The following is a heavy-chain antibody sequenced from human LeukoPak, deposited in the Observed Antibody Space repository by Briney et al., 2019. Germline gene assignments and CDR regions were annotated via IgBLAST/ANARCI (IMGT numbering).Heavy chain of an antibody. J-gene: IGHJ4*02. CDR2: ISYDGSNK. CDR1: GFTFSSYA. V-gene: IGHV3-30*04. CDR3: ARDTLLWFGEPLN. Sequence: GGSLRLSCAASGFTFSSYAMHWVRQAPGKGLEWVAVISYDGSNKYYADSVKGRFTISRDSSKNTLYLQMNSLRAEDTAVYYCARDTLLWFGEPLNWGQGTLVTVSS. D-gene: IGHD3-10*01.